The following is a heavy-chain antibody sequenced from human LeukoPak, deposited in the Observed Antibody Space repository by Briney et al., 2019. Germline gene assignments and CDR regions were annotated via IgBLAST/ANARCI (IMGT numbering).Heavy chain of an antibody. Sequence: PGGSLRLSCVVSGFTFTNYGMRWVRQAPGKGLDWVASIAYDGSNENYAESVKGRFTISRDNSKNTLYLQLNSLRAEDTAVYYCARPSGSVTIFGVVDYFDYWGQGSLVTVSS. CDR3: ARPSGSVTIFGVVDYFDY. J-gene: IGHJ4*02. CDR2: IAYDGSNE. V-gene: IGHV3-30*04. D-gene: IGHD3-3*01. CDR1: GFTFTNYG.